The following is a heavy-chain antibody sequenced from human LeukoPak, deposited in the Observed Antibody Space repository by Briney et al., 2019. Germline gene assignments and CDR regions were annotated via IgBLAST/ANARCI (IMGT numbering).Heavy chain of an antibody. J-gene: IGHJ6*02. CDR2: IYSGGRT. V-gene: IGHV3-53*05. D-gene: IGHD3-10*01. CDR1: GFSVSSNY. CDR3: ARYYGSGRGYYGLDV. Sequence: GGSLRLSCTASGFSVSSNYMSWVRQAPGKGLEWVSVIYSGGRTNYADSVKGRFTISRDNSKNTLYLQMNSLRAEDTAVYYCARYYGSGRGYYGLDVWGQGTTVTVFS.